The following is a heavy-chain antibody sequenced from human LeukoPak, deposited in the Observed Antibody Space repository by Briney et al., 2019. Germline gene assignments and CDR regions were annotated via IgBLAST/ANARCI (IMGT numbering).Heavy chain of an antibody. J-gene: IGHJ4*02. V-gene: IGHV1-8*03. D-gene: IGHD4-17*01. CDR2: INPNTGDT. CDR1: GYTFTNYY. CDR3: AINYGDYREYYFDY. Sequence: ASVKVSCKASGYTFTNYYIHWVRQAPGQGLEWMGWINPNTGDTKFPQKFQGRVTITRNTSISTAYMELSSLRSEDTAVYYCAINYGDYREYYFDYWGQGTLVTVSS.